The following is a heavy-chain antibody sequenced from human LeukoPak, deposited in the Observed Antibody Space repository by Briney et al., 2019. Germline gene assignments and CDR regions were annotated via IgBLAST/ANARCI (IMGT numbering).Heavy chain of an antibody. J-gene: IGHJ4*02. CDR3: ARAGGYCGRISCPYYFDY. V-gene: IGHV1-8*01. CDR1: GYTFTSYD. Sequence: ASVKVSCNASGYTFTSYDINWVRQATGQGLEWMGWMNPNSGNTGYAQKFQGRVTMTRNTSISTAYMELISLRSEDTAVYYCARAGGYCGRISCPYYFDYWGQGSLVAVSS. D-gene: IGHD2-15*01. CDR2: MNPNSGNT.